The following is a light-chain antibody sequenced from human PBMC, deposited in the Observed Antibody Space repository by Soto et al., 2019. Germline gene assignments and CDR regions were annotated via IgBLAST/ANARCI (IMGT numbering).Light chain of an antibody. CDR3: SSYTSSSTLYV. Sequence: QSVLTQPASVSGSPGQSITISCTGTSSDIGGYNYVSWYQQHPGKAPKLMIYEVSNRPSGISNRFSGSKSGNTASLTISGFQAEDEADYYCSSYTSSSTLYVFGTGTKGTVL. CDR1: SSDIGGYNY. J-gene: IGLJ1*01. V-gene: IGLV2-14*01. CDR2: EVS.